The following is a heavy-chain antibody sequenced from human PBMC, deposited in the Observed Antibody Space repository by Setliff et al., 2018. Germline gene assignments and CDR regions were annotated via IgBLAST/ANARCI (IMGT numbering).Heavy chain of an antibody. CDR2: INAGNGNT. V-gene: IGHV1-3*01. Sequence: GASVKVSCKASGYTFTIYAIHWVRQAPGQRLEWMGWINAGNGNTKYSQKFQGRVTITRDTSASTAYMELSSLRSEDTAVYYCARRPYDSSGYFNYWGQGTLVTVSS. J-gene: IGHJ4*02. CDR3: ARRPYDSSGYFNY. D-gene: IGHD3-22*01. CDR1: GYTFTIYA.